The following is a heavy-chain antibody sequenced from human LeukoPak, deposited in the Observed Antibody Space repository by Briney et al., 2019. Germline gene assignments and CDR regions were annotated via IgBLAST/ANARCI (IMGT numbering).Heavy chain of an antibody. D-gene: IGHD3-22*01. J-gene: IGHJ4*02. V-gene: IGHV3-21*01. CDR2: ISSSSSYI. CDR1: GFTLSSYS. CDR3: ARDDDYYDSSGYYYDYFDY. Sequence: GGSLRLSCAASGFTLSSYSMTWVRQAPGKGLEWVSSISSSSSYIYNADSVKGRFTISRDNAKNSLYVQMNSLRAEDTAVYYCARDDDYYDSSGYYYDYFDYWGQGTLVTVSS.